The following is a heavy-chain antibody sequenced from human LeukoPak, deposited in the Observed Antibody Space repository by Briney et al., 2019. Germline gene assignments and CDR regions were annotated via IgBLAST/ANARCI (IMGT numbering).Heavy chain of an antibody. CDR1: GGSFSGYY. CDR3: ARGTGSYYYYYYMDV. D-gene: IGHD1-1*01. Sequence: SETLSLTCAVYGGSFSGYYWSWIRQPPGKGLERIGEINHSGSTNYNPSLKSRVTISVDTSKNQFSLKLSSVTAADTAVYYCARGTGSYYYYYYMDVWGKGTTVTVSS. CDR2: INHSGST. V-gene: IGHV4-34*01. J-gene: IGHJ6*03.